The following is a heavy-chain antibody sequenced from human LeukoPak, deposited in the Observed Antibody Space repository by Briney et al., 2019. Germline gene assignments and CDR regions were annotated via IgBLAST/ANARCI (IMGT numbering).Heavy chain of an antibody. CDR1: GYTFTGYY. CDR2: INPNSGGT. J-gene: IGHJ4*02. V-gene: IGHV1-2*06. D-gene: IGHD3-22*01. CDR3: ARDHEYYDSSGYYFGY. Sequence: ASVKVSCKPSGYTFTGYYMHWVRQAPGQGREWMGRINPNSGGTNYAQKFQGSVTMTRDTSISTAYMELSRLRSDDTAVYYCARDHEYYDSSGYYFGYWGQGTLVTVSS.